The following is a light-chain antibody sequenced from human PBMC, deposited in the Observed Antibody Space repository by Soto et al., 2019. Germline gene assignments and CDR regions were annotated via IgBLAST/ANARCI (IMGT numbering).Light chain of an antibody. CDR2: GAS. Sequence: EIVMTQSPATLSVSPGERATLSCRASQSVNSNLAWYQQKPGHAPRLLIYGASTRATGIPARFGGSGSGTEFTLTISSLQSEDFAVYYCQQYNNWPRTFGQGTKVEIK. V-gene: IGKV3-15*01. CDR3: QQYNNWPRT. CDR1: QSVNSN. J-gene: IGKJ1*01.